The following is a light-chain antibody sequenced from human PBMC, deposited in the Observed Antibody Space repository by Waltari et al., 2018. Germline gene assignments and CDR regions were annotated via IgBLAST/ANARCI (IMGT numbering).Light chain of an antibody. Sequence: EVVMTQSPVSLSVTLGQAASISCKSSQSLVPVDGNTYLNWFHQRPGQSPRRLIYWVFYRDSGVPDRFSGSGSGTDFTLRISRVEGEDVGVYYCMQGTRWPYTFGQGTQLDIK. CDR3: MQGTRWPYT. V-gene: IGKV2-30*02. CDR1: QSLVPVDGNTY. CDR2: WVF. J-gene: IGKJ2*01.